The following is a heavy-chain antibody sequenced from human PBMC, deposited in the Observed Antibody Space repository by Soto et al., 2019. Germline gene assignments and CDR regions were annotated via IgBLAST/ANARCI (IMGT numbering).Heavy chain of an antibody. J-gene: IGHJ4*01. CDR3: ARDQGYYDSSGYFDY. CDR1: GGSVSSGSFY. Sequence: SETLSLTCTVSGGSVSSGSFYWSWIRQPPGKGLEWIGYIYYSGGTNYNPSLKNRVTISKDKSANHFSLNLSSVTAADTAIYYCARDQGYYDSSGYFDYWGHGTLVTVSS. V-gene: IGHV4-61*03. D-gene: IGHD3-22*01. CDR2: IYYSGGT.